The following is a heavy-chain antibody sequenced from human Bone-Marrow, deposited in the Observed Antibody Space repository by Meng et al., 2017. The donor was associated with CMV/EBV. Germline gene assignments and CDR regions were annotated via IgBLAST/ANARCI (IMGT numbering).Heavy chain of an antibody. Sequence: SQTLSLTCAVYGGSFSGYYWSWIRQPPGKGLEWIGEINHSGSTNYNPSLKSRVTISVDTSKNQFSLKLSSVTAADTAVYYCARDLYCSSTSCYHYWGQGTLVTASS. D-gene: IGHD2-2*01. J-gene: IGHJ4*02. CDR2: INHSGST. CDR1: GGSFSGYY. V-gene: IGHV4-34*01. CDR3: ARDLYCSSTSCYHY.